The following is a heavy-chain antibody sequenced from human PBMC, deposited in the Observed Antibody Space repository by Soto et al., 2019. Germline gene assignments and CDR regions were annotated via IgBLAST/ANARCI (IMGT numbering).Heavy chain of an antibody. J-gene: IGHJ3*02. CDR3: ARRATGDAFDI. CDR2: IYPGDSDT. CDR1: GYSFTSYW. V-gene: IGHV5-51*01. Sequence: ESLKVYFKGCGYSFTSYWIGWVRQMPGKGLECMGIIYPGDSDTRYSPPFQGQVNISADKSISNAYLQWSSLKASDTATYYCARRATGDAFDIWGQGTMVTVSS. D-gene: IGHD5-12*01.